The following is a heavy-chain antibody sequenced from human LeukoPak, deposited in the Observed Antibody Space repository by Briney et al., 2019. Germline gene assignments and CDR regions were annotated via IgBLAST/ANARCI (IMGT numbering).Heavy chain of an antibody. J-gene: IGHJ6*03. D-gene: IGHD4-17*01. Sequence: SETLSLTCTVSGGSISSGSYYWSWIRQPAGKGLEWIGRIYTSGSTNYNPSLKSRVTISVDTSKNQFSLKLSSVTAADTAVYYCARIGGYYVEYNMDVWGKGTTVTISS. CDR3: ARIGGYYVEYNMDV. CDR1: GGSISSGSYY. CDR2: IYTSGST. V-gene: IGHV4-61*02.